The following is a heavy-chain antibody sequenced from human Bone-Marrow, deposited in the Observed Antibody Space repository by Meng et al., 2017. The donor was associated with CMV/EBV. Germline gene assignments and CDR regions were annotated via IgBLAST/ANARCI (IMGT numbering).Heavy chain of an antibody. CDR1: GGSFSGYY. D-gene: IGHD2-21*01. J-gene: IGHJ3*02. V-gene: IGHV4-34*01. CDR3: AKEGEAYCGGDCYFRAFDI. Sequence: SETLSLTCAVYGGSFSGYYWSWIRQPPGKGLEWIGEINHSGSTNYNPSLKSRVTISVDTSKNQFSLKLTSVTAADTAVYYCAKEGEAYCGGDCYFRAFDIWGQGTMVTVSS. CDR2: INHSGST.